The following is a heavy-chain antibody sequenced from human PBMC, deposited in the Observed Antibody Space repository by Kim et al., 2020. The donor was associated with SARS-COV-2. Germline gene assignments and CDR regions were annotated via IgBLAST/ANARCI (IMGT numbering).Heavy chain of an antibody. D-gene: IGHD3-10*01. Sequence: NANLKRQVTISVDTSKNQFSMKLSSVNAADTAVYYCARDLLYGSGSYNPWGQGTLVTVSS. J-gene: IGHJ5*02. CDR3: ARDLLYGSGSYNP. V-gene: IGHV4-39*07.